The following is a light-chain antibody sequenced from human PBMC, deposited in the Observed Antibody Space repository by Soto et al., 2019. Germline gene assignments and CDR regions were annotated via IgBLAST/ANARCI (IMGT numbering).Light chain of an antibody. Sequence: GFPVGWSNISYKKNSSDIGGYNYVSWYQHHPGKAPKLIIYDVSNRPSGVSNPFSGSKSGNTASLTISGLQPEDEADYYCSSYTTSNTRQIVFGTGTKVTVL. J-gene: IGLJ1*01. CDR1: SSDIGGYNY. V-gene: IGLV2-14*03. CDR3: SSYTTSNTRQIV. CDR2: DVS.